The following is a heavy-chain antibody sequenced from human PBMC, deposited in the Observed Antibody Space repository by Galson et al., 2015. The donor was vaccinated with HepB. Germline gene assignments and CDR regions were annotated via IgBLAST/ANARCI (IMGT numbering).Heavy chain of an antibody. Sequence: SLRLSCAASGFSLSDYYMGWLRQAPGKGLEWVSYISSTSSYTNNADSVKGRFAISRDNAKNSLSLQMNSLRAEDTAVYYCARETSYTFDIWGQGTLVTVSS. J-gene: IGHJ3*02. CDR2: ISSTSSYT. D-gene: IGHD2-2*02. V-gene: IGHV3-11*05. CDR3: ARETSYTFDI. CDR1: GFSLSDYY.